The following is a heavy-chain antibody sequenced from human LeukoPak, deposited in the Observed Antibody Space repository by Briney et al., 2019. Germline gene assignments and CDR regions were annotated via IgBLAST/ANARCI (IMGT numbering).Heavy chain of an antibody. CDR2: ISSSGSTI. Sequence: PGGSLRLSCAASGFTFSSYGMHWIRQAPGKGLEWVSYISSSGSTIYYADSVKGRFTISRDNAKNSLYLQMNSLRAEDTAVYYCARDLLMGGSSGYQDYWGQGTLVTVSS. CDR1: GFTFSSYG. V-gene: IGHV3-48*04. CDR3: ARDLLMGGSSGYQDY. J-gene: IGHJ4*02. D-gene: IGHD3-22*01.